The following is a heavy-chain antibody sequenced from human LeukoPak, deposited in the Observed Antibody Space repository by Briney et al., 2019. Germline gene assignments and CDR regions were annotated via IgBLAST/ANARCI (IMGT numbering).Heavy chain of an antibody. CDR3: ASGVGAVDAFDI. V-gene: IGHV3-21*01. J-gene: IGHJ3*02. CDR2: ISSSSSYI. D-gene: IGHD1-26*01. CDR1: GFTFSRYD. Sequence: PGGSLRLSCTASGFTFSRYDMNWVRQAPGKGLEWVSSISSSSSYIYYADSVKGRFTISRDNAKNSLYLQMNSLRAEDTAVYYCASGVGAVDAFDIWGQGTMVTVSS.